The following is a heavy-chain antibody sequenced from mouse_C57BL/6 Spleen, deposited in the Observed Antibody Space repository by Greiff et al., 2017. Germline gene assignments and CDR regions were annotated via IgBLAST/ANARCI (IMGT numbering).Heavy chain of an antibody. J-gene: IGHJ4*01. Sequence: VQLQQPGAELVKPGASVKMSCKASGYTFTSYWITWVKQRPGQGLEWIGDIYPGSGSTNYNEKFKSKATLTVDTSSSTAYMQLSSLTSEDSAVYYCASHHYYGSSSDYYAMDYWGQGTSVTVSS. D-gene: IGHD1-1*01. CDR1: GYTFTSYW. V-gene: IGHV1-55*01. CDR2: IYPGSGST. CDR3: ASHHYYGSSSDYYAMDY.